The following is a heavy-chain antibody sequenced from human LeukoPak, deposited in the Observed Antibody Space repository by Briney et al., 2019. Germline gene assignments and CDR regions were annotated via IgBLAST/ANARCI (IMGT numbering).Heavy chain of an antibody. CDR1: GGSFSGYY. V-gene: IGHV4-34*01. CDR2: IYYSGNT. Sequence: SETLSLTCAVYGGSFSGYYWGWIRQPPGKGLEWIGTIYYSGNTNYNPSLNGRVTISVDTSKNQFSLRMTSVSAADTAVYYCAMAPCTPYSSTWRSPFDFLGQGTLVIVSS. D-gene: IGHD6-13*01. CDR3: AMAPCTPYSSTWRSPFDF. J-gene: IGHJ4*02.